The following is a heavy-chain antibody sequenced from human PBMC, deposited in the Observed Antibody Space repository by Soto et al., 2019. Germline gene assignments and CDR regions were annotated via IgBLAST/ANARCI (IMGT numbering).Heavy chain of an antibody. CDR1: GFTVSSNY. D-gene: IGHD6-13*01. CDR3: ARRAQQLGRGFDP. J-gene: IGHJ5*02. Sequence: WSLRLSCAASGFTVSSNYMSWVRQAPGKGLEWVSVIYSGGSTYYADSVKGRFTISRDNSKNTLYLQMNSLRAEDTAVYYCARRAQQLGRGFDPWGQGTLVTVSS. V-gene: IGHV3-53*01. CDR2: IYSGGST.